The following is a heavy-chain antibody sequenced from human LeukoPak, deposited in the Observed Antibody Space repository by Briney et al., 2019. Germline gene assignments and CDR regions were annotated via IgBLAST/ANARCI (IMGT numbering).Heavy chain of an antibody. V-gene: IGHV4-4*07. CDR3: ATENAYGSGSYYNGDSWFDP. CDR1: GGSISRYY. D-gene: IGHD3-10*01. Sequence: PSETLSLTCTVSGGSISRYYWSWIRQPAGKGLEWIGRVYTSGSTNYNPSLKSRVTMSVDTSKNQFSLKLSSVTAADTAVYYCATENAYGSGSYYNGDSWFDPWGQGTLVTVSS. J-gene: IGHJ5*02. CDR2: VYTSGST.